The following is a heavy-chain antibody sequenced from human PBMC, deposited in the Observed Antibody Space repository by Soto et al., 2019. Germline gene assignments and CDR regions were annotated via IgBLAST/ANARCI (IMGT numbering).Heavy chain of an antibody. Sequence: GALRLSCTGSGFTFGDYGVSWFRQAPGKGLEWVGFISSKTYGGAADYAASVKGRFTISRDDSESIAYLQMNSLEIEDTAVYYCTRAVWSVRQYYFDYWGQGTLVTVSS. V-gene: IGHV3-49*03. CDR2: ISSKTYGGAA. CDR1: GFTFGDYG. J-gene: IGHJ4*02. CDR3: TRAVWSVRQYYFDY. D-gene: IGHD3-3*01.